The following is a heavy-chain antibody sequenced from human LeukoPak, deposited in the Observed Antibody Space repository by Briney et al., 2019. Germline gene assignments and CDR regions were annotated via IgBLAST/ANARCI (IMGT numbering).Heavy chain of an antibody. Sequence: GTSVKVSCKASGYTFTSYAMHWVRQAPGQRLEWMGWINAGNGNTKYSQKFQGRVTITRDTSASTAYMELSSLRSEDTAVYYCARVPGYGGNSKFRAFDIWGQGTMVTVSS. CDR3: ARVPGYGGNSKFRAFDI. J-gene: IGHJ3*02. CDR1: GYTFTSYA. CDR2: INAGNGNT. V-gene: IGHV1-3*01. D-gene: IGHD4-23*01.